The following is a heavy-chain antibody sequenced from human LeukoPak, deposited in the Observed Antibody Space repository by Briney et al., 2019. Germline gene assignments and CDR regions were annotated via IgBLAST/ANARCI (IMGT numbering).Heavy chain of an antibody. CDR2: ISYDGSNK. D-gene: IGHD4-11*01. V-gene: IGHV3-30-3*01. J-gene: IGHJ4*02. CDR1: GFTFSSYA. Sequence: KPGGSLRLSCAASGFTFSSYAMHWVRQAPGKGLEWVAVISYDGSNKYYADSVKGRFTISRDNSKNTLYLQMNSLRAEDTAVYYCAREADYPSWGQGTPVTVSS. CDR3: AREADYPS.